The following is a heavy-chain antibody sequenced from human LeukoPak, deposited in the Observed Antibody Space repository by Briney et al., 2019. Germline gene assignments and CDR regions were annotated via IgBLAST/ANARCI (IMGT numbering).Heavy chain of an antibody. CDR3: ANHLACGSTSCPPFDS. D-gene: IGHD2-2*01. CDR2: INTDGSSI. J-gene: IGHJ4*02. Sequence: PGGSLRLSCVASGFTFSSYWMHWVRQAPGKGLVWVSLINTDGSSIIYADSVKGRFTISRDNAKNSLYLQMNSLRAEDTAVYYCANHLACGSTSCPPFDSWGQGTLVTVSS. V-gene: IGHV3-74*01. CDR1: GFTFSSYW.